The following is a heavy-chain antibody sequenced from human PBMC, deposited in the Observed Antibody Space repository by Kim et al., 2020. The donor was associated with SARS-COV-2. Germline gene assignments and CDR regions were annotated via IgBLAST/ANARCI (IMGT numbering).Heavy chain of an antibody. Sequence: SETLSLTCTVYGGSFSSYYCNWIRHRPGPGLELIGDVNHCGSTNYNHSLTRRVTISVDTSKNQFSLKLSSVTAADTAVYYCARGTRQWLVRGPYYYYMHVWGKGTTVTASS. CDR3: ARGTRQWLVRGPYYYYMHV. V-gene: IGHV4-34*01. CDR2: VNHCGST. D-gene: IGHD6-19*01. CDR1: GGSFSSYY. J-gene: IGHJ6*03.